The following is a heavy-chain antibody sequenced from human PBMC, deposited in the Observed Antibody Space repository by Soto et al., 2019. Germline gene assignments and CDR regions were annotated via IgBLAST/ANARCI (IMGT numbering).Heavy chain of an antibody. D-gene: IGHD6-13*01. J-gene: IGHJ4*02. Sequence: EVQLVESGGGLVKPGGSLRLSCAASGFIFNDAWMNWVRQAPGKGLEWVGRIRSESDGGTTDYAAPVKVRFIISREDSKNMVYLQMDSLKTEDTAVYFCTTGWSSKDYWGQGTLVTVSS. V-gene: IGHV3-15*01. CDR3: TTGWSSKDY. CDR2: IRSESDGGTT. CDR1: GFIFNDAW.